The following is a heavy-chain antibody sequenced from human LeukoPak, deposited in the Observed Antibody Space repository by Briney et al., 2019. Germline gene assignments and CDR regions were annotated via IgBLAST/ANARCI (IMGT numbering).Heavy chain of an antibody. CDR2: IGGGGGST. Sequence: GGSLRLSCSMSGFTLSHYAMSWVRQAPGKGLEWVSTIGGGGGSTDYTDSVKGRFTISRDNSKNTLYLQMNSLGAEDTAVCYCAKGHRYCTSGNCNSAVDYWGQGTLVTVSS. V-gene: IGHV3-23*01. CDR3: AKGHRYCTSGNCNSAVDY. D-gene: IGHD2-15*01. J-gene: IGHJ4*02. CDR1: GFTLSHYA.